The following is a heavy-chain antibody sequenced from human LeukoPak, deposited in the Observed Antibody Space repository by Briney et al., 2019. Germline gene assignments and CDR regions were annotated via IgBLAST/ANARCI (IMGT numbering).Heavy chain of an antibody. CDR2: SYPGDSET. Sequence: PGESRKISCQGSGYSFTKYLIAWVRQMHGQGLEWMVISYPGDSETRYSASFQGQVTISADKSISTAYMHWSSLNASDTAMYYCARDERVRAFDIWGQGTMVTVSS. CDR3: ARDERVRAFDI. D-gene: IGHD1-1*01. J-gene: IGHJ3*02. CDR1: GYSFTKYL. V-gene: IGHV5-51*01.